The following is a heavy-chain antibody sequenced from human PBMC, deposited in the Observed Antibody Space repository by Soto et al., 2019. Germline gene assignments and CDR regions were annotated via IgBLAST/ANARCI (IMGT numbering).Heavy chain of an antibody. CDR2: ISAYNGNT. CDR1: GYTFTSYG. CDR3: ARGNYDILTGFHPVGY. J-gene: IGHJ4*02. V-gene: IGHV1-18*01. D-gene: IGHD3-9*01. Sequence: GASVKVSCKASGYTFTSYGISWVRQAPGQGLEWMGWISAYNGNTNYAQKLQGRVTMTTDTPTSTAYMELRSLRSDDTAVYYCARGNYDILTGFHPVGYWGQGTLVTVSS.